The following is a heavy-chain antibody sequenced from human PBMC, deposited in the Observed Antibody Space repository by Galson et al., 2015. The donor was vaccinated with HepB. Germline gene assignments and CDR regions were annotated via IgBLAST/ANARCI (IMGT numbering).Heavy chain of an antibody. CDR1: GFSFSRFG. D-gene: IGHD6-13*01. V-gene: IGHV3-30*18. CDR2: ISSEGDNK. J-gene: IGHJ4*02. CDR3: AKDGGGSWKHGIDY. Sequence: SLRLSCAASGFSFSRFGMHWVRQAPGKGLEWVAVISSEGDNKYNVEKVWGRFTISRDNSRNTLYLQMNSLRPEDTAVYYCAKDGGGSWKHGIDYWGQGSLVTVSS.